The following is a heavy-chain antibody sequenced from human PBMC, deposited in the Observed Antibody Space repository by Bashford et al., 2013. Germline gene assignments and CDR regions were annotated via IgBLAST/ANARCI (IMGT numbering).Heavy chain of an antibody. CDR3: ARDTDEYYYDSSGPGVEAFDI. Sequence: SETLSLTCTVSGGSISSYYWSWIRQPAGKGLEWIGRIYTSGSTNYNPSLKSRVTMSVDTSKNQFSLKLSSVTAADTAVYYCARDTDEYYYDSSGPGVEAFDIWGQGTMVTVSS. V-gene: IGHV4-4*07. D-gene: IGHD3-22*01. CDR1: GGSISSYY. J-gene: IGHJ3*02. CDR2: IYTSGST.